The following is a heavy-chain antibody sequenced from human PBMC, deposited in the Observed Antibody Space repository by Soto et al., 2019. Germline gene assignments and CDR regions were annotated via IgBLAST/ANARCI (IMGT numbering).Heavy chain of an antibody. CDR2: VNPGGGNT. CDR3: ARGGRGYDVLTGYYTDAFDI. CDR1: GYTFTSHY. D-gene: IGHD3-9*01. J-gene: IGHJ3*02. Sequence: ASVKVSCKASGYTFTSHYMHWVRQAPGQGLEWMGIVNPGGGNTNYEQKFQGRVTMTRDTSTSTVDMELSSLRSEDTAVYYCARGGRGYDVLTGYYTDAFDIRGQGTMVTVSS. V-gene: IGHV1-46*01.